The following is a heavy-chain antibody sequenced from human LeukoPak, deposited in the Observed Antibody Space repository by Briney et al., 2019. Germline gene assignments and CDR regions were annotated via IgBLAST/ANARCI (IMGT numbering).Heavy chain of an antibody. Sequence: GGSLRLSCAASGFTFSDYYMSWIRQAPGKGLEWVSSISSSSSYIYYADSVKGRFTISRDNAKNSLYLQMNSLRAEDTAMYYCARGFDSSSGWYPAFDIWGHGTMGTVSS. D-gene: IGHD6-19*01. CDR1: GFTFSDYY. CDR3: ARGFDSSSGWYPAFDI. J-gene: IGHJ3*02. V-gene: IGHV3-11*05. CDR2: ISSSSSYI.